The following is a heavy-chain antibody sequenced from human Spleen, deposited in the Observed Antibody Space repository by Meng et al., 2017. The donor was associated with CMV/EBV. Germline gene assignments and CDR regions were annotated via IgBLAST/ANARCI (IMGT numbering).Heavy chain of an antibody. CDR2: IYSGGSST. CDR1: GFTFSSYA. V-gene: IGHV3-23*03. Sequence: GESLKISCAAPGFTFSSYAMSWVRQAPGKGLEWVSVIYSGGSSTYYADSVKGRFTISRDNSKNTLYLQMNSLRAEDTAVYYCAKVRGLTDYWGQGTLVTVSS. CDR3: AKVRGLTDY. J-gene: IGHJ4*02.